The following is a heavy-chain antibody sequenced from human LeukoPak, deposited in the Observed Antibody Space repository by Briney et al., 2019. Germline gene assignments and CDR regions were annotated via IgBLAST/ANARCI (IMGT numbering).Heavy chain of an antibody. Sequence: ASVKVSCKVSGYTLTELSMHWVRQATGQGLEWMGWMNPNSGNTGYAQKFQGRVTMTRNTSISTAYMELSSLRSEDTAVYYCARDIQNWFDPWGQGTLVTVSS. J-gene: IGHJ5*02. CDR3: ARDIQNWFDP. CDR2: MNPNSGNT. D-gene: IGHD2-15*01. CDR1: GYTLTELS. V-gene: IGHV1-8*01.